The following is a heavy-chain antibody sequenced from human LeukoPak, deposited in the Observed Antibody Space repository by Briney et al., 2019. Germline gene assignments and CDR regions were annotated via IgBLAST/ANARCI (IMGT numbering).Heavy chain of an antibody. CDR2: INHSGST. D-gene: IGHD3-10*01. Sequence: SETLSLTCAVYGGSFSGYYWTWIRQPPGKGLEWIGEINHSGSTNYNPSLKSRVTISVDTSKNHLSLKLNSVTAADTAVYYCARLSLLPQHITMVRGVHPWGQGTLVTVSS. J-gene: IGHJ5*02. CDR1: GGSFSGYY. CDR3: ARLSLLPQHITMVRGVHP. V-gene: IGHV4-34*01.